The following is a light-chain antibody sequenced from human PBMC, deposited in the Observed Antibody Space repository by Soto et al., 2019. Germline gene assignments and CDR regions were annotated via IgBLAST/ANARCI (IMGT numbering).Light chain of an antibody. CDR1: QSVTSTY. J-gene: IGKJ1*01. CDR3: HHYAST. V-gene: IGKV3-20*01. Sequence: VLTQSPVTLSLSPGERATLSCRASQSVTSTYLAWYQQKPGQAPRLLIYGASSRATGVPDRFSGSGSGTDFTLTISRLEPEDFAVYFCHHYASTFGQGTKV. CDR2: GAS.